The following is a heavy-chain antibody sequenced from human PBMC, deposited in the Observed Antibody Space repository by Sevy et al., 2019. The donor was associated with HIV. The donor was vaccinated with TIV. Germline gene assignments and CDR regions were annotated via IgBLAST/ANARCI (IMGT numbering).Heavy chain of an antibody. D-gene: IGHD6-13*01. CDR3: ARDRGSAAGVDGYFDY. J-gene: IGHJ4*02. Sequence: GGSLRLSCAASGFTFSSYSMNWVRQAPGKGLEWVSSISSSSSYIYYADSVKGRFTISRDNAKNSLYLQMNSLRAEETAVYYCARDRGSAAGVDGYFDYWGQGTLVTVSS. CDR1: GFTFSSYS. V-gene: IGHV3-21*01. CDR2: ISSSSSYI.